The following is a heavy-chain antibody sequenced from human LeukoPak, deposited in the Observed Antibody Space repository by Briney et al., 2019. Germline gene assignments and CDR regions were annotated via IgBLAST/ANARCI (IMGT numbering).Heavy chain of an antibody. Sequence: GSLRLSCTASGFTFGDYPVSWVRQAPGKGLQWVGFIRSEVHGGTTQYGASVRGRFTISRDDSKSIAYLQMNSLKTDDTAVYYSARYGRSGSAWTPYYFYMDVCDKAPTVTVSS. J-gene: IGHJ6*03. CDR1: GFTFGDYP. D-gene: IGHD6-25*01. CDR3: ARYGRSGSAWTPYYFYMDV. CDR2: IRSEVHGGTT. V-gene: IGHV3-49*04.